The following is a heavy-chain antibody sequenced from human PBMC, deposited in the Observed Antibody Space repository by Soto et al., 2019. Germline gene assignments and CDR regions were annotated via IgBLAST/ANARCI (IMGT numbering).Heavy chain of an antibody. CDR3: AKEAPGGWHFFDT. V-gene: IGHV3-30*18. CDR2: TSDDGSQK. Sequence: LRLSCAASGFTFRTYGMHWVRQAPGKGLEWVAFTSDDGSQKYYGDSVKGRFTISRDNSKNTLSLRMISLRTEDTSVYYCAKEAPGGWHFFDTWGQGTLVTVSS. J-gene: IGHJ4*02. CDR1: GFTFRTYG. D-gene: IGHD6-19*01.